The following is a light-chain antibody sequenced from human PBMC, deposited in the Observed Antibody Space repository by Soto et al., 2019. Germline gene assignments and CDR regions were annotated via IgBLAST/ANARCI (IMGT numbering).Light chain of an antibody. CDR1: QSISSN. CDR3: QQYNNWTRT. V-gene: IGKV3-15*01. J-gene: IGKJ1*01. Sequence: EIEMTQSPATLSVSPGDRATLSCWASQSISSNLAWYQQKPGQAPRLLIYGASTMATGIPARFSGSGSGTEFSLTISSLQSEDFALYYCQQYNNWTRTFGQGTTVEIK. CDR2: GAS.